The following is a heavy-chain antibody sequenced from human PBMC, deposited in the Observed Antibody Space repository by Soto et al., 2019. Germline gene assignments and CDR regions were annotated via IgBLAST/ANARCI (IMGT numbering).Heavy chain of an antibody. D-gene: IGHD3-22*01. CDR1: GYTFTSYG. Sequence: ASVKVSCKASGYTFTSYGISWVRQAPGQGLEWMGWISAYNGNTNYAQKLQGRVTMTTDTSTSTAYMELRSLRSDDTAVYYCASPDNSRNAFDIWGQGTMVTVSS. CDR3: ASPDNSRNAFDI. J-gene: IGHJ3*02. V-gene: IGHV1-18*01. CDR2: ISAYNGNT.